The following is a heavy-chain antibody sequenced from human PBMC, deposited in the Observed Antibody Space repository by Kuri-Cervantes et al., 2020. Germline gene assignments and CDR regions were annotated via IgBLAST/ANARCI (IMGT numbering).Heavy chain of an antibody. CDR1: GYSFTSYC. CDR3: ARLASGWQGWFDP. Sequence: KVSCKASGYSFTSYCISWVRQMPGKGLEWMGSIFPGHSDTRYSPSFHGQVTITADKSIITGYLQRSSLNASNAVMYYCARLASGWQGWFDPWGQGTLVTVSS. J-gene: IGHJ5*02. V-gene: IGHV5-51*01. CDR2: IFPGHSDT. D-gene: IGHD2-15*01.